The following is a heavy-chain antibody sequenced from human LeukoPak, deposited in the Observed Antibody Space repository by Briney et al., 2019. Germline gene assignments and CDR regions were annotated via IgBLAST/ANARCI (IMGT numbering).Heavy chain of an antibody. D-gene: IGHD6-19*01. CDR1: GFTFSNYA. CDR2: ISYDGSNK. V-gene: IGHV3-30*04. Sequence: GGSLRLSCAASGFTFSNYAMHWVRQAPGKGLEWVAVISYDGSNKYYADSVKGRFTISRDNSKNTLYLQMNSLRAEDTAVYYCARPHPRIAVAGTDYWGQGILVTVSS. J-gene: IGHJ4*02. CDR3: ARPHPRIAVAGTDY.